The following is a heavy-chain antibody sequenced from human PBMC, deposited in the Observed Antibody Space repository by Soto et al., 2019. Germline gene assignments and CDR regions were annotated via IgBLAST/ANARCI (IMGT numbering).Heavy chain of an antibody. CDR2: ISAYNGNT. D-gene: IGHD6-13*01. CDR1: GYTFSSYG. J-gene: IGHJ4*02. CDR3: ARDLGQHLFDY. V-gene: IGHV1-18*01. Sequence: QVQLGQSGAEVKKPGASEKVSCKASGYTFSSYGISRVRQAPGQGLEWMGWISAYNGNTKYARKLQGRATMTTDTSTSTAYMELRLLRSADTAVYYCARDLGQHLFDYWGPGTLVTFSS.